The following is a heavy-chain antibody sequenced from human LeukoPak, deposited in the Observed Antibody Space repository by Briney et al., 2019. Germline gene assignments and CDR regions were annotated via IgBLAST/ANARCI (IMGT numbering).Heavy chain of an antibody. CDR3: ARGRLVNYDVADY. Sequence: SETLSLTCTVSGGSISGYYWNWIRQPPGKGLEWIGYIYYSGSTNYNPSLKSRATISVDSSKNQFSLKLSSVTAADTAMYYCARGRLVNYDVADYWGQGTLVTVSS. J-gene: IGHJ4*02. CDR1: GGSISGYY. V-gene: IGHV4-59*01. D-gene: IGHD3-3*01. CDR2: IYYSGST.